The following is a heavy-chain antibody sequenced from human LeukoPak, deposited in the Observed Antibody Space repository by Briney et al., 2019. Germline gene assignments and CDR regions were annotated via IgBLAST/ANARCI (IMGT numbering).Heavy chain of an antibody. CDR2: ISSSSSYI. V-gene: IGHV3-21*01. D-gene: IGHD3-16*02. Sequence: GGSLRLSCVASGFTFSSYSMNWVRQAPGKGLEWVSSISSSSSYIYYADSVKGRFTISRDNAKNSLYLQMNSLRAEDTAVYYCARDRLSYNWFDPWGQGTLVTVSS. CDR3: ARDRLSYNWFDP. J-gene: IGHJ5*02. CDR1: GFTFSSYS.